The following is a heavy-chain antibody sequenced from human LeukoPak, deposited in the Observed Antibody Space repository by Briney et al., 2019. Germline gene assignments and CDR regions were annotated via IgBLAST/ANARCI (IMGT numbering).Heavy chain of an antibody. Sequence: GGSLRLSCAASGFTFSSYWMSWVRQAPGKGLEWVANIKQDGSEKYYVDSVKGRFTISRDNAKNSPYLQMNSLRVEDTAVYYCARGGAPYCTSTSCYEDWFDPWGQGTLVTVSS. J-gene: IGHJ5*02. CDR2: IKQDGSEK. CDR1: GFTFSSYW. CDR3: ARGGAPYCTSTSCYEDWFDP. V-gene: IGHV3-7*05. D-gene: IGHD2-2*01.